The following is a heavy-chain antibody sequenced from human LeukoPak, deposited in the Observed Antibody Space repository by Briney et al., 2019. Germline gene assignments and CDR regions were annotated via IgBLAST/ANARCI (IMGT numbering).Heavy chain of an antibody. Sequence: GGSLRLSCAASGFTFSDYYMSWIRQAPGKGLEWVSYISSSGSTIYYADSVKGRFTISRDNAKNSLYLQMNSLRAEDTAVYYCARMDSYGYYYYYMDVWGKGTTVTVSS. CDR2: ISSSGSTI. D-gene: IGHD5-18*01. CDR3: ARMDSYGYYYYYMDV. J-gene: IGHJ6*03. CDR1: GFTFSDYY. V-gene: IGHV3-11*04.